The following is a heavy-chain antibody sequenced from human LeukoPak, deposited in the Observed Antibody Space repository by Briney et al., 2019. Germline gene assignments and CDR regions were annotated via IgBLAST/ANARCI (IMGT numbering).Heavy chain of an antibody. CDR1: GFTFSSYA. J-gene: IGHJ4*02. Sequence: GGSLRLSCAASGFTFSSYAMGWVRQSPGKGLEWVSGLSGGGGSTYYAYYTDSVKGRFTISRDNSKNTLYLEMNSLRAEDTAVYYCARFYDILTSYFDYWGQGTLVTVSS. CDR3: ARFYDILTSYFDY. D-gene: IGHD3-9*01. V-gene: IGHV3-23*01. CDR2: LSGGGGST.